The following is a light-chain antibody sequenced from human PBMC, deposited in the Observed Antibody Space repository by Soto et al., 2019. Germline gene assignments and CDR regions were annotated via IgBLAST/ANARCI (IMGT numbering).Light chain of an antibody. J-gene: IGKJ1*01. V-gene: IGKV1-5*03. CDR2: KAS. Sequence: DIQMTQSPSTLSGSVGDRVTITCRASQTIRSWLAWYQQKPGKAPKLLIYKASTLKSGVPSRFSGSGSGTEFTLTISSLQPDDFATYCCQRYNSYSEAFGQGTKVDIK. CDR3: QRYNSYSEA. CDR1: QTIRSW.